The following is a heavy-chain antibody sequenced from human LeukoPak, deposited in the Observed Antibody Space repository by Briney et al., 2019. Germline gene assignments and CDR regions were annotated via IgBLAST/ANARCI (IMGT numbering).Heavy chain of an antibody. J-gene: IGHJ4*02. D-gene: IGHD3-22*01. Sequence: ASVKVSCKASGYTFTGYYMHWVRQAPGQGLEWMGWISAYNGNTNYAQKLQGRVTMTTDTSTSTAYMELRSLRSDDTAVYYCARDESNYYDSSGLDYWGQGTLVTVSS. V-gene: IGHV1-18*04. CDR2: ISAYNGNT. CDR1: GYTFTGYY. CDR3: ARDESNYYDSSGLDY.